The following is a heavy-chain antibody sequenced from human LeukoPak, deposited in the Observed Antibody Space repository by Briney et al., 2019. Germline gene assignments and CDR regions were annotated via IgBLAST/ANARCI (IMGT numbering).Heavy chain of an antibody. Sequence: PGGSLRLSCAASGFTFSNAWMSWVRQAPGKGLEWVGRIKSKTDGGTTDYAAPVKGRFTISRDDSKNTLYLQMNSLKTEDTAVYHCTTSITIFGVVHDVFDIWGQGTMVTVSS. CDR1: GFTFSNAW. D-gene: IGHD3-3*01. CDR2: IKSKTDGGTT. CDR3: TTSITIFGVVHDVFDI. J-gene: IGHJ3*02. V-gene: IGHV3-15*01.